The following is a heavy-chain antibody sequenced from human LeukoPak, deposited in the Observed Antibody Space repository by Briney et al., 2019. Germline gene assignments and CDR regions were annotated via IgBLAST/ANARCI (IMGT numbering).Heavy chain of an antibody. CDR2: ISGSGGST. CDR1: GFTFSSYA. D-gene: IGHD2-2*03. J-gene: IGHJ2*01. Sequence: GGSLRLSCAASGFTFSSYAMSWVRQAPGKGLEWVSAISGSGGSTYYADSVKGRFTISRDNSKNTLYLQMNSLRAEDTAVYYCARTSGYCSSTSCRDDWYFDLWGRGTLVTVSS. CDR3: ARTSGYCSSTSCRDDWYFDL. V-gene: IGHV3-23*01.